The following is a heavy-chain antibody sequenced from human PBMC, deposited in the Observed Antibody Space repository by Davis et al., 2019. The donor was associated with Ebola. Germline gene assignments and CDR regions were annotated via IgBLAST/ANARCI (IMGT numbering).Heavy chain of an antibody. CDR1: GFTFSDYY. Sequence: PGGSLRLSCAASGFTFSDYYMSWIRQAPGKGLEWVSYISSSGSTIYYADSVKGRFTISRDNAKNSLYLQMNSLRAEDTALYYCAKDNMRWVAAAATGFDYWGQGTLVTVSS. D-gene: IGHD6-13*01. CDR3: AKDNMRWVAAAATGFDY. J-gene: IGHJ4*02. V-gene: IGHV3-11*01. CDR2: ISSSGSTI.